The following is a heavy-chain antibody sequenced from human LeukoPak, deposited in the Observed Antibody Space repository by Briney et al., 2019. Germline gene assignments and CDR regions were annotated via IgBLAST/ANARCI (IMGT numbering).Heavy chain of an antibody. CDR3: AKDSLRTYYGSGSYPLDY. CDR1: GFTFNNYG. Sequence: PGGSLRLSCAASGFTFNNYGMLWVRQAPGKGLEWVAFIRFDGGNKYYADSVKGRFTISRDSSKNTLFLQMNSLRADDTAVYYCAKDSLRTYYGSGSYPLDYWGQGTLVTVSS. J-gene: IGHJ4*02. V-gene: IGHV3-30*02. D-gene: IGHD3-10*01. CDR2: IRFDGGNK.